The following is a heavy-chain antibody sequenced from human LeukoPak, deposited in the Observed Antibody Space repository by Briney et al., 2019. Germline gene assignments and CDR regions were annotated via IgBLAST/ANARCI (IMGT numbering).Heavy chain of an antibody. CDR2: IYCSGST. Sequence: SETLSLTCTVSGGSISSYYWSWIRQPPGKGLEWIGYIYCSGSTNYNPSLKSRVTISVDTSKNQFSLKLSSVTAADTAVYYCARRSVYYGMDVWGQGTTVTVSS. J-gene: IGHJ6*02. CDR1: GGSISSYY. CDR3: ARRSVYYGMDV. V-gene: IGHV4-59*08.